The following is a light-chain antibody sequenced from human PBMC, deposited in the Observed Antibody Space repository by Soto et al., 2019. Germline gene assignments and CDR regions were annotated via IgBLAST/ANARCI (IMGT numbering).Light chain of an antibody. V-gene: IGLV2-14*01. CDR1: SSDVGGYNY. Sequence: QSALTHPASVSGSPGQSITISCTGTSSDVGGYNYVSWYQQHPGKAPKLMIYEVSNRPSGVSNRFSGSKSGNTASLTISGLQAEDEADYYCSSYTSSSTRVFGTGPKVTVL. CDR2: EVS. J-gene: IGLJ1*01. CDR3: SSYTSSSTRV.